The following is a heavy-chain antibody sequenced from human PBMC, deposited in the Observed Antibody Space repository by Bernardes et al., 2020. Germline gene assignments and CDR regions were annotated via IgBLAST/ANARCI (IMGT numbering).Heavy chain of an antibody. CDR1: GYTFTSYY. CDR3: AREQIYDFWVWGAFDI. V-gene: IGHV1-46*01. D-gene: IGHD3-3*01. Sequence: ASVKVSCKASGYTFTSYYMHWVRQAPGQGLEWMGIINPSGGSTSYAQKFQGRVTMTRDTSTSTAYMELSSLRSEDTAVYYCAREQIYDFWVWGAFDIWGQGTMVTVSS. J-gene: IGHJ3*02. CDR2: INPSGGST.